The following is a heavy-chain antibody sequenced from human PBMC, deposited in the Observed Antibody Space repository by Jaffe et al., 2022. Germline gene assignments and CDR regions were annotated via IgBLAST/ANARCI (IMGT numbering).Heavy chain of an antibody. Sequence: QVQLVQSGAEVKKPGASVKVSCKASGYTFTGYYMHWVRQAPGQGLEWMGWINPNSGGTNYAQKFQGRVTMTRDTSISTAYMELSRLRSDDTAVYYCARAGGRYNWNDGLSGWFDPWGQGTLVTVSS. CDR1: GYTFTGYY. D-gene: IGHD1-1*01. V-gene: IGHV1-2*02. J-gene: IGHJ5*02. CDR3: ARAGGRYNWNDGLSGWFDP. CDR2: INPNSGGT.